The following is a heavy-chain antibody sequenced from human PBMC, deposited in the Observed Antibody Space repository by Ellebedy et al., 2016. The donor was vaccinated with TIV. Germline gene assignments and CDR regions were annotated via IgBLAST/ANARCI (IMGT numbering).Heavy chain of an antibody. Sequence: ASVKVSCKASGYTFTSYYIHWVRQAPGQGLEWMGIINPSGGGTSYAQKFQGRVTMTRDTSTSTVYMELSSLRSEDTAAYYCARSSGGWYYWGQGTLVTVSS. J-gene: IGHJ4*02. CDR3: ARSSGGWYY. D-gene: IGHD6-19*01. V-gene: IGHV1-46*01. CDR1: GYTFTSYY. CDR2: INPSGGGT.